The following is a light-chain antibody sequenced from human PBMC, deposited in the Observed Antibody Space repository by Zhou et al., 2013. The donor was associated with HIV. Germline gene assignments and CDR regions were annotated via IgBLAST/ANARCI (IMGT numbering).Light chain of an antibody. Sequence: EIVIWQSPGTLSLSPGERATVSCRASQTVSSNLAWYQQKPGQVPRLLIYGAVTRATGVPGRFSGSGSGTEFTLSISSLQTEDFAVYYCQQYNNWPPMYTFGQGTKLEIK. V-gene: IGKV3-15*01. CDR3: QQYNNWPPMYT. CDR1: QTVSSN. J-gene: IGKJ2*01. CDR2: GAV.